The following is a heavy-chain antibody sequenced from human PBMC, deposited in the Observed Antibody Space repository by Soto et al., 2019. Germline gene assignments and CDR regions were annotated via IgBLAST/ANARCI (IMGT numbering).Heavy chain of an antibody. CDR3: ARTFFDFWSYFDY. CDR1: GFTFSDDY. Sequence: GGSLRLSCAASGFTFSDDYMSWIRQAPGKGLEWVSYISSSSSYTNYADSVKGRFTISRDNAKNSLYLQMNSLRAEDTAVYYCARTFFDFWSYFDYWGQGTLVTVSS. D-gene: IGHD3-3*01. V-gene: IGHV3-11*06. CDR2: ISSSSSYT. J-gene: IGHJ4*02.